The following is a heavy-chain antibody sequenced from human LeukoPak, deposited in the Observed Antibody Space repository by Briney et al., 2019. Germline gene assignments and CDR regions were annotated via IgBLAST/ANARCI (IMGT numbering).Heavy chain of an antibody. V-gene: IGHV3-30-3*01. J-gene: IGHJ5*02. CDR1: GLTFSSYV. D-gene: IGHD6-13*01. CDR3: ARDRIGRVAAAVTDIFS. CDR2: ISYDGNNK. Sequence: GGSLRSSCAASGLTFSSYVMHWVRQAPGKGLEWVALISYDGNNKYYADSVKGRFTISRDNSKNTLYLQMNSLRAEDTAVYYCARDRIGRVAAAVTDIFSWGQRTLVTVSS.